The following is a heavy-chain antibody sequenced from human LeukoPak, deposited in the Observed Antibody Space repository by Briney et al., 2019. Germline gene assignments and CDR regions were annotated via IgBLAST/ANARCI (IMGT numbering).Heavy chain of an antibody. CDR2: INHSGST. D-gene: IGHD5-24*01. V-gene: IGHV4-39*07. J-gene: IGHJ4*02. CDR3: ARTRDGYTMGVVGH. Sequence: SETLSLTCTVSGGSISSSSYYWSWIRQPPGNGLEWIGEINHSGSTNYNPSLKSRVTISVDTSKNQFSLKLSSVTAADTAVYYSARTRDGYTMGVVGHWGQGTLVTVSS. CDR1: GGSISSSSYY.